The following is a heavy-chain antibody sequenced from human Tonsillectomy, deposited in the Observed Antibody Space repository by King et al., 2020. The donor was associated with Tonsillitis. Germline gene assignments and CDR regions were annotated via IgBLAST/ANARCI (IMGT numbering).Heavy chain of an antibody. D-gene: IGHD1-26*01. J-gene: IGHJ6*02. CDR3: ARGSGNYYYYYYDMDV. CDR2: IYYSGST. Sequence: QLQESGPGLVKPSETLSLTCTVSGGSISSYYWSWIRQPPGKGLEWIGYIYYSGSTNYNPSLKSRVTISVDTSKNQFSLKLSSVTAADTAVYYCARGSGNYYYYYYDMDVWGQGTTVTVSS. V-gene: IGHV4-59*08. CDR1: GGSISSYY.